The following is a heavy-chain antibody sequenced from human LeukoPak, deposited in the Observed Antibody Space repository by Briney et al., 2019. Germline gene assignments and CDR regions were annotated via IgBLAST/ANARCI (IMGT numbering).Heavy chain of an antibody. CDR1: GFTFTKYW. J-gene: IGHJ4*02. D-gene: IGHD1-7*01. CDR3: AREDDWNYEDY. V-gene: IGHV3-7*01. Sequence: PGGSLRLSCAASGFTFTKYWMTWVRQAPGKGLEWVGNIKQDGSDKNYMDSVKGRFTISRDNTKNSVYLQMNSLRAEDTAIYYCAREDDWNYEDYWGQGTLVTVSS. CDR2: IKQDGSDK.